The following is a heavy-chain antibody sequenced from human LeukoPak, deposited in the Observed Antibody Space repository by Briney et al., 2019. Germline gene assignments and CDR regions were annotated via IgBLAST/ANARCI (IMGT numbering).Heavy chain of an antibody. CDR1: GGSISSSSYY. V-gene: IGHV4-61*05. J-gene: IGHJ5*02. Sequence: SETLSLTCTVSGGSISSSSYYWGWIRQPPGKGLEWIGYIDYSGSTNYNPPLKSRVTISVDTSKNQFSLKLSSVTAADTAVYYCAGSKFYNWFDPWGQGTLVTVSS. D-gene: IGHD3-9*01. CDR2: IDYSGST. CDR3: AGSKFYNWFDP.